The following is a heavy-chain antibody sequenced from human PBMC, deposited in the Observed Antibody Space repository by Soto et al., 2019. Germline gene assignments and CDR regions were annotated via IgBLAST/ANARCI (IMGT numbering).Heavy chain of an antibody. CDR3: TRELGGAIDS. Sequence: QLQLQESGPGLVKPSETLSLTCTVSGGSISLSSYFWGWVRQPPGQGLDWIGTIHYSGSTFYKPSLRSRVSISVDTSKNHFSLRLNSVTAADTAVYYCTRELGGAIDSWGQGTLVAVSS. D-gene: IGHD1-26*01. CDR1: GGSISLSSYF. V-gene: IGHV4-39*02. CDR2: IHYSGST. J-gene: IGHJ4*02.